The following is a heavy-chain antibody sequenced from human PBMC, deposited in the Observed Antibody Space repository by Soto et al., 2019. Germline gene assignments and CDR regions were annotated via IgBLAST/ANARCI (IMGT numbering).Heavy chain of an antibody. J-gene: IGHJ6*02. CDR1: GGSVSSGSYY. D-gene: IGHD3-10*01. Sequence: SETLSLTCTVSGGSVSSGSYYWSWIRQPPGKGLEWIGYIYYSGSTNYNPSLKSRVTISVDTSKNQFSLKLSSVTAADTAVYYCARAVAWFGVSCMDVWGQGTTVTVSS. CDR3: ARAVAWFGVSCMDV. CDR2: IYYSGST. V-gene: IGHV4-61*01.